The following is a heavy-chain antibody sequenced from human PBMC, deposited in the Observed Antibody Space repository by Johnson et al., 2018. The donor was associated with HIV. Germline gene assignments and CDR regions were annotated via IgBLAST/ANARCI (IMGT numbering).Heavy chain of an antibody. CDR2: ISYDGSNQ. CDR3: ARDRPSGWPDAFDI. CDR1: GFTFSNYA. D-gene: IGHD6-19*01. Sequence: QVQLVESGGGLVQPGGSLRLSCTASGFTFSNYAIHWVRQAPGKGLEWVTVISYDGSNQYYADSVKGRFTISRDNSKNTLYLQMNSLRPEDTAVYYCARDRPSGWPDAFDIWGQGTMVTVSS. V-gene: IGHV3-30*14. J-gene: IGHJ3*02.